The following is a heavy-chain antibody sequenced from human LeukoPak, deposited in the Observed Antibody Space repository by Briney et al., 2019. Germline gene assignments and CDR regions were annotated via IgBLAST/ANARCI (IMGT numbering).Heavy chain of an antibody. Sequence: SETLSLTCSVSGGSINTHNYYWGWIRQPPGKGLEWIGTIYYTGSTYYNPSLKSRVTISVDTSKNQFSLKLSSVTAADTAVYYCARRIYGDYRLDYWGQGTLVTVSS. CDR3: ARRIYGDYRLDY. CDR2: IYYTGST. J-gene: IGHJ4*02. V-gene: IGHV4-39*01. CDR1: GGSINTHNYY. D-gene: IGHD4-17*01.